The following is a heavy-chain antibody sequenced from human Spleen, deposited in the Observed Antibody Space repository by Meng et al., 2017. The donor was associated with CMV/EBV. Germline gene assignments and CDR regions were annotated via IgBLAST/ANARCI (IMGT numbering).Heavy chain of an antibody. CDR3: AREKGRVVVAAYFDY. D-gene: IGHD2-15*01. Sequence: QVQLQESGPGLVKPSQTLSLTCTVSGGSISSGSYYWSWIRQPAGKGLEWIGRIYTSGSTNYNPSLKSRVTMSVDTSKNQFSLKLSSVTAADTAVYYCAREKGRVVVAAYFDYWGQGTLVTVSS. V-gene: IGHV4-61*02. CDR1: GGSISSGSYY. J-gene: IGHJ4*02. CDR2: IYTSGST.